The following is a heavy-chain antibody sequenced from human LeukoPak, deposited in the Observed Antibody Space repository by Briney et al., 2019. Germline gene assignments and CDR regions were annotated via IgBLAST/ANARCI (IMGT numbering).Heavy chain of an antibody. CDR3: AKVGDYYGSGSYYTGAFDI. J-gene: IGHJ3*02. V-gene: IGHV3-23*01. CDR2: ISGSGGST. Sequence: GGSLRLSCAASGFTFGSYAMSWVRQAPGKGLEWVSAISGSGGSTYYADSVKGRFTISRDNSKNTLYLQMNSLRAEDTAVYYCAKVGDYYGSGSYYTGAFDIWGQGTVVTVSS. D-gene: IGHD3-10*01. CDR1: GFTFGSYA.